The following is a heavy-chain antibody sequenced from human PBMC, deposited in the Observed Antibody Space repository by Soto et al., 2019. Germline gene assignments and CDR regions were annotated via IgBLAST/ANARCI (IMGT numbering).Heavy chain of an antibody. CDR3: AKENGYSSSWFEFDY. CDR2: ISGSGGST. CDR1: GFTFSSYA. J-gene: IGHJ4*02. Sequence: EVQLLESGGGLVQPGGSLRLSCAASGFTFSSYAMSWVRQAPGKGLEWVSAISGSGGSTYYADSVKGRFTISRDNSKNTLYLEINSLRAEDTAVYYCAKENGYSSSWFEFDYWGQGTLVTVSS. D-gene: IGHD6-13*01. V-gene: IGHV3-23*01.